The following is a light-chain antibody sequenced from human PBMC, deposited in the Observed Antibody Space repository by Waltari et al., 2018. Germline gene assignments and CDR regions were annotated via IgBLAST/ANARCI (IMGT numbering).Light chain of an antibody. V-gene: IGLV8-61*01. J-gene: IGLJ3*02. CDR3: VLYMGSGIWV. CDR2: KIN. CDR1: SGSVSTTSY. Sequence: QTVVTQEPSLSVSPGGTVTLTCALNSGSVSTTSYASWYQQTPGQAPRTLVYKINTRSSGVPYRFSGSMLGNKAALTITGAQAEDDADYYCVLYMGSGIWVFGGGTKLTVL.